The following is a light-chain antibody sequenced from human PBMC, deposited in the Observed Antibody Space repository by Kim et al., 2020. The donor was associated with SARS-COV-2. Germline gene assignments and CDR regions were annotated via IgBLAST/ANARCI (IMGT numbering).Light chain of an antibody. CDR1: QSSSNW. CDR3: QQYNSYWT. V-gene: IGKV1-5*01. Sequence: SASAGDRVTITCRASQSSSNWLAWYQQKPGKAPKLLIYDAASLESGVPSRFSGSGSGTEFTLSISGLQPGDSASYYCQQYNSYWTFGQGTKVDIK. CDR2: DAA. J-gene: IGKJ1*01.